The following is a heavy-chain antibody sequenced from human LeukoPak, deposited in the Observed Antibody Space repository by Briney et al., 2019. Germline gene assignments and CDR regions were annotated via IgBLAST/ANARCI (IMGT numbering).Heavy chain of an antibody. CDR3: AKRGTRATHDMDV. Sequence: GGSLRLSCAASGFTFSSYGIHWVRQAPGEGLEWVAVVWYDGKNKFYGDSVKGRFTISRDNSKNTVDLQMNSLRVEDTAVYYCAKRGTRATHDMDVWGQGTTVTVSS. D-gene: IGHD3-16*01. CDR1: GFTFSSYG. CDR2: VWYDGKNK. J-gene: IGHJ6*02. V-gene: IGHV3-33*06.